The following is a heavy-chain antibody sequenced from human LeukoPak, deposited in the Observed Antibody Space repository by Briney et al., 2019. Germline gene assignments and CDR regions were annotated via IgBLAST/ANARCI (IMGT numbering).Heavy chain of an antibody. Sequence: ASVNVSCKASGYTLTDNHLYWVRQAPGQGLEWMGWIDPNGGVTNFAQNFQGRLTMTRDTSINTAYMELSRLTSDDTTVYYCARELGINAFDVWGQGTMVTVSS. CDR2: IDPNGGVT. CDR3: ARELGINAFDV. V-gene: IGHV1-2*02. CDR1: GYTLTDNH. J-gene: IGHJ3*01. D-gene: IGHD7-27*01.